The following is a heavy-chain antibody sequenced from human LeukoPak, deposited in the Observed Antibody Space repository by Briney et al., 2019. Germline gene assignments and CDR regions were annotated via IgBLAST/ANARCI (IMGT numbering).Heavy chain of an antibody. J-gene: IGHJ4*02. V-gene: IGHV3-48*02. CDR3: ARGEYD. D-gene: IGHD3-10*01. CDR2: ISSSSSSSSSSTT. Sequence: GGSLRLSCAASGFTFSSYSMNWVRQVPGKGLEWVSYISSSSSSSSSSTTYYADSVKGRFTISRDNAKNSLYLQMNSLRDEDTAVYYCARGEYDWGQGTLVTVSS. CDR1: GFTFSSYS.